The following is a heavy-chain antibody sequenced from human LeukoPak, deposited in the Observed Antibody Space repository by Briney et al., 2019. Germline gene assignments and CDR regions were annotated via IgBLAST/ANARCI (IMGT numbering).Heavy chain of an antibody. CDR1: GFTSSDYY. CDR3: AAPYYDFWSGYSSYGMDV. CDR2: ISSSVSTI. Sequence: RGSPRLSCAASGFTSSDYYMSCIRQAPGEGLGWVSYISSSVSTIYYTESVKGRFTISRDNAKNSLYLQMNSLRAEDTAVYYCAAPYYDFWSGYSSYGMDVWGQGTTVTVSS. V-gene: IGHV3-11*01. J-gene: IGHJ6*02. D-gene: IGHD3-3*01.